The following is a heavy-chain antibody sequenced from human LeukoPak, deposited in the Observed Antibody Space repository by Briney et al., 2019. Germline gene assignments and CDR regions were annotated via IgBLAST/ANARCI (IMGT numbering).Heavy chain of an antibody. D-gene: IGHD6-13*01. CDR1: GFTFSSYA. Sequence: PGGSLRLSCAASGFTFSSYAMSWARQAPGKGLEWVSGISSNGASTYYVDSVKGRFTISRDNSKNTLFLQMNSLRAEDTAVYYCAKRGSVGTLGHFDYWGQGTLVTVSS. J-gene: IGHJ4*02. V-gene: IGHV3-23*01. CDR3: AKRGSVGTLGHFDY. CDR2: ISSNGAST.